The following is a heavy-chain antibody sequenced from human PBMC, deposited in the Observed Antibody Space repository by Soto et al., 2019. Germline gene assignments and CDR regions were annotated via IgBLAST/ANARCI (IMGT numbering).Heavy chain of an antibody. V-gene: IGHV4-4*02. Sequence: QVQLQESGPGLVKPSGTLSLTCAVSGGSISSSNWWCWVRQSPEKGLEWMGEIHHSGSTNYNPSLKSRVTISVDRSNNQFSLKLSSVTAADTAVYYCARGNFDYWGQGTLVTVSS. CDR1: GGSISSSNW. CDR3: ARGNFDY. CDR2: IHHSGST. J-gene: IGHJ4*02.